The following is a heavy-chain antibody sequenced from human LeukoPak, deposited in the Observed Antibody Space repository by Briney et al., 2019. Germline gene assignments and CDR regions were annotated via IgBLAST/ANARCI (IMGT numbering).Heavy chain of an antibody. Sequence: SETLSLTCTVSGGSVSSGSYYWSWIRQPPGKGLEWIGYIYYSGSTNYNPSLKSRVTISVDTSKNQLSLKLSSVTAADTAVYYCARLTRIAVAGTTGGDYWGQGTLVTVSS. CDR1: GGSVSSGSYY. D-gene: IGHD6-19*01. CDR2: IYYSGST. J-gene: IGHJ4*02. V-gene: IGHV4-61*01. CDR3: ARLTRIAVAGTTGGDY.